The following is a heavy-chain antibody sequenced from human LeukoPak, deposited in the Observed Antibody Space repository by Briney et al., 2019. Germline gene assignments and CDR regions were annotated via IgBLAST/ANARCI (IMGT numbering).Heavy chain of an antibody. Sequence: GGSLKLSCAASGFTLSDSAIDRVRQASGKGLEWVGLIDRPAKSYATAYGASVGGRFTISRDDSKNTAYLQMDSLKTEDTALYYSSRDRGTYNWLDPWGQGTLVTVSS. J-gene: IGHJ5*02. V-gene: IGHV3-73*01. D-gene: IGHD1-26*01. CDR1: GFTLSDSA. CDR2: IDRPAKSYAT. CDR3: SRDRGTYNWLDP.